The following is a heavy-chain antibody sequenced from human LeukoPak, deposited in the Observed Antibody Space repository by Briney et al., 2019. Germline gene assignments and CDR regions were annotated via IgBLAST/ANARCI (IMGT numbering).Heavy chain of an antibody. CDR3: ARDTFDSSGTDY. CDR2: IIPIFGTA. Sequence: MVVIIPIFGTANYAQKFQGRVTITADESTSTAYMELSSLRSEDTAVYYCARDTFDSSGTDYWGQGTLVTVSS. J-gene: IGHJ4*02. V-gene: IGHV1-69*01. D-gene: IGHD3-22*01.